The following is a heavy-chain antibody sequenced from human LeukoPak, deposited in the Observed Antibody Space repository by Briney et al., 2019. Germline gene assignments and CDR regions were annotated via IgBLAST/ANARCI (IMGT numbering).Heavy chain of an antibody. V-gene: IGHV1-18*01. CDR3: ARLRIGNYLDY. J-gene: IGHJ4*02. CDR1: GYTFINYG. Sequence: ASVNVSFKASGYTFINYGINWLRQPPGQGLDGMGWISAYIGNTNYAQKLQGRVTMTTDTSTSTAYMELGSLRSDDTAVYYCARLRIGNYLDYWGQGTLVTVSS. D-gene: IGHD2-15*01. CDR2: ISAYIGNT.